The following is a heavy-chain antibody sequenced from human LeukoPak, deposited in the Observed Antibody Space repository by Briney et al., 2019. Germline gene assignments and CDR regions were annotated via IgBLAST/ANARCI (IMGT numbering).Heavy chain of an antibody. CDR2: IYTSGST. V-gene: IGHV4-61*02. Sequence: SETLSLTCTASGGSISRGSYYWRWIRQPAGTGLEWIGRIYTSGSTNYNPSLKSRVTISVDTSKNQFSLKLSSVTAADTAVYYCARDYSSSFEGGWFDPWGQGTLVTVSS. CDR3: ARDYSSSFEGGWFDP. CDR1: GGSISRGSYY. D-gene: IGHD6-6*01. J-gene: IGHJ5*02.